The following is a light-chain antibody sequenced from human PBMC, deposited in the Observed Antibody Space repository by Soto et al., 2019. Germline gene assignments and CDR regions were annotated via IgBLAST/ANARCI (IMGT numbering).Light chain of an antibody. CDR1: ETVATN. CDR2: GAS. Sequence: EVVMTQSPATLSASPGERATLSCWASETVATNLAWYQQKPGQAPRLLISGASTRAAGISDRFRGSGSGTEFTLTINSLRSEDSGIYYCQQYFEWPPMTFGQGTKVEI. V-gene: IGKV3-15*01. CDR3: QQYFEWPPMT. J-gene: IGKJ1*01.